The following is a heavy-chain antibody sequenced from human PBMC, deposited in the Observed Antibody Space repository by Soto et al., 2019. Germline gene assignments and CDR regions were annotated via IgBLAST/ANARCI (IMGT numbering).Heavy chain of an antibody. CDR3: SRDVNFYGLDV. V-gene: IGHV1-8*01. J-gene: IGHJ6*02. CDR2: MNPNSGNT. CDR1: GYTFTSYD. Sequence: QVQLVQSGAEVKKPGASVKVPCKASGYTFTSYDINWVRQATGQGLEWMGWMNPNSGNTGYAQKFQGIVTMTRNTSISTAYMELSSLRSEDTAVYYWSRDVNFYGLDVWGQGTTVTVSS.